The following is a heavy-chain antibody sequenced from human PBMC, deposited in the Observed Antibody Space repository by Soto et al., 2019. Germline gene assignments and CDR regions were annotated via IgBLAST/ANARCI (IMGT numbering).Heavy chain of an antibody. CDR1: GFTLRIYE. V-gene: IGHV3-48*03. D-gene: IGHD2-15*01. CDR2: ISTSGTTM. Sequence: GSLRLSCTSSGFTLRIYEINWVRQAPGKGLEWLSYISTSGTTMHYADSVKGRFTMSRDHATNSVYLQMNRLRVEDTALYLCARRVWDSGLVELATRDSFDIWGHGTMVTVSS. J-gene: IGHJ3*02. CDR3: ARRVWDSGLVELATRDSFDI.